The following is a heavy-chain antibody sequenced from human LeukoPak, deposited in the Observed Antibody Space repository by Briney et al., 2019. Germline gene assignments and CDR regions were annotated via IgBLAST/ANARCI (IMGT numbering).Heavy chain of an antibody. V-gene: IGHV1-18*04. CDR2: ISAYNGNT. D-gene: IGHD3-16*02. J-gene: IGHJ4*02. CDR3: AFTFGGVIVMGYFDY. CDR1: GYTFTDYY. Sequence: ASVKVSCKASGYTFTDYYIHWVRQAPGQGLEWMGWISAYNGNTNYAQKLQGRVTMTTDTSTSTAYMELRSLRSDDTAVYYCAFTFGGVIVMGYFDYWGQGTLVTVSS.